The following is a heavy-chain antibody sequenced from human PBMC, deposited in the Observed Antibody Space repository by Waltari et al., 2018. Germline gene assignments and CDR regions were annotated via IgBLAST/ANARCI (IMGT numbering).Heavy chain of an antibody. CDR1: GFTFSGYW. CDR2: INGDGRNT. J-gene: IGHJ4*02. D-gene: IGHD4-17*01. CDR3: VRGGGTYGDWDY. V-gene: IGHV3-74*01. Sequence: EVPLVESGGGLVQPGGSLRLSCAASGFTFSGYWMHWVRQAPGKGLVWVSRINGDGRNTNYADSVKGRFTISRDNAKNTLYLQMNSLRAEDTAGYYCVRGGGTYGDWDYWGLGTLVTVSS.